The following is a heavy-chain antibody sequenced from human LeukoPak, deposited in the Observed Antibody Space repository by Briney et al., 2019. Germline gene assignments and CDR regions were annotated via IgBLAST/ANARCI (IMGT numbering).Heavy chain of an antibody. V-gene: IGHV3-21*01. CDR1: GFSFSTYS. J-gene: IGHJ6*02. D-gene: IGHD2-2*03. Sequence: GGSLRLSCAASGFSFSTYSMNWVRQSPGKGLEWVSSICNSRRYIYYADSVKGRFNISRDNAKNSLFLQVNSLSAEDTAVYYCARDGECTSSSCQNYDHYGMDVWGQGTTVTVSS. CDR2: ICNSRRYI. CDR3: ARDGECTSSSCQNYDHYGMDV.